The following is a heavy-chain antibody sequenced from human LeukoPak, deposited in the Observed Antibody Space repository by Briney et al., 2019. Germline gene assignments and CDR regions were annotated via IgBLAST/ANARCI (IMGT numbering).Heavy chain of an antibody. CDR3: ARETSLAGFASGLGFNY. CDR1: GGSISSGSYY. CDR2: IYTSGST. D-gene: IGHD6-19*01. J-gene: IGHJ4*01. Sequence: TSQTLSLTCTVSGGSISSGSYYWSWLRQPAGKGLEWIGRIYTSGSTNYNPSLKSRVTISVDTSKNQFSLKLTSVTAADTATYYCARETSLAGFASGLGFNYWGQGILVSVSS. V-gene: IGHV4-61*02.